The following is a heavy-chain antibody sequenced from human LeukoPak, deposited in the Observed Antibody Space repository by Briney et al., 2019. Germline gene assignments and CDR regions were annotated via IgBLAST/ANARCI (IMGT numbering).Heavy chain of an antibody. CDR2: ISYDGSNK. V-gene: IGHV3-30*04. D-gene: IGHD3-22*01. J-gene: IGHJ4*02. Sequence: GGSLRLSCATSGFTFSSYAMHWVRQAQGTGLEWVAVISYDGSNKYYADSVKGRFTISRDNSKNTLYLQMNSLRAEDTAVYYCARDTMVISGYYYDSSGSYFDYWGQGTLVTVSS. CDR3: ARDTMVISGYYYDSSGSYFDY. CDR1: GFTFSSYA.